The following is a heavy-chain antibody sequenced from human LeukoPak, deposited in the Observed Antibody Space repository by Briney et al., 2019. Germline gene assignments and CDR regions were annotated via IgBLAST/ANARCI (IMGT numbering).Heavy chain of an antibody. CDR2: ISGSGGHT. D-gene: IGHD3-22*01. V-gene: IGHV3-23*01. CDR3: VRALYDGSGYYSHFDY. Sequence: PGGSLRLSCAASGFTFSSYAMSWVRQAPGKGLEWVSAISGSGGHTYYADSVKGRFTISRDNAKKSLYLQMNSLRTEDTAVYYCVRALYDGSGYYSHFDYWGQGTLVTVSS. J-gene: IGHJ4*02. CDR1: GFTFSSYA.